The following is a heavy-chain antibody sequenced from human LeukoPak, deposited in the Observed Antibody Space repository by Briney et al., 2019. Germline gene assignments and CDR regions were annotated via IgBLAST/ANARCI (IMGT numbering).Heavy chain of an antibody. V-gene: IGHV6-1*01. D-gene: IGHD5/OR15-5a*01. J-gene: IGHJ3*02. CDR1: GDSFSSNSVA. Sequence: SQTLSLTCAISGDSFSSNSVAWNWIRQSPSRGLEWLGRTYYRSKWFNDYAVSVEGRIIINLDTSRNQFSLQLNSVTPEDTAVYYCARGVNNAFDIWGQGTTVTVSS. CDR2: TYYRSKWFN. CDR3: ARGVNNAFDI.